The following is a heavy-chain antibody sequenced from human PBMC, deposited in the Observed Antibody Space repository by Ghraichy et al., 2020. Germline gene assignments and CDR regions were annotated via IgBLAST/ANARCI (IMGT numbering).Heavy chain of an antibody. J-gene: IGHJ4*02. Sequence: GGSLRLSCAASGFTFSSYAMSWVRQAPGKGLEWVSAISGSGGSKYYADSVKGRFTISRDNSKNTLYLQMNSLRAEDTAVYYCAKVYSSGWLFDYWGQGTLVTVSS. D-gene: IGHD6-19*01. CDR1: GFTFSSYA. CDR3: AKVYSSGWLFDY. CDR2: ISGSGGSK. V-gene: IGHV3-23*01.